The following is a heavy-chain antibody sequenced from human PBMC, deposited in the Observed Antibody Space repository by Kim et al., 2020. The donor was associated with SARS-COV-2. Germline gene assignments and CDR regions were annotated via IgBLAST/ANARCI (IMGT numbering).Heavy chain of an antibody. V-gene: IGHV7-4-1*02. CDR1: GYTFTSYA. CDR3: ARDVAGSLAYSSSWYSGY. CDR2: INTNTGNP. Sequence: ASVKVSCKASGYTFTSYAMNWVRQAPGQGLEWMGWINTNTGNPTYAQGFTGRFVFSLDTSVSTAYLQISSLKAEDTAVYYCARDVAGSLAYSSSWYSGYWGQGTLVTVSS. J-gene: IGHJ4*02. D-gene: IGHD6-13*01.